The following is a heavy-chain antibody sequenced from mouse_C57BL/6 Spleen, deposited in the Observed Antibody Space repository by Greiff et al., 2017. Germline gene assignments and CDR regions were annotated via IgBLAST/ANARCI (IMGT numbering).Heavy chain of an antibody. CDR2: IHPNSGST. J-gene: IGHJ2*01. Sequence: QVQLQQPGAELVKPGASLKLSCKASGYTFTSYWMHWVKQRPGQGLEWIGMIHPNSGSTNYNEKFKSKATLTVDKSSSTAYMQLSSLTSEDSAVYYCASDSSGYPDYWGQGTTLTVSS. CDR1: GYTFTSYW. V-gene: IGHV1-64*01. D-gene: IGHD3-2*02. CDR3: ASDSSGYPDY.